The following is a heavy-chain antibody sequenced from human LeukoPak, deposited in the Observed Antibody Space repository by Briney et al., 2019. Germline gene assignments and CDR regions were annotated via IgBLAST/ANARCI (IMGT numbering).Heavy chain of an antibody. D-gene: IGHD6-13*01. J-gene: IGHJ6*03. CDR3: ARGLAAAGANYYYYYMDV. CDR2: IIPIFGTA. Sequence: SVKVSCKASGYTFTSYGISWVRQAPGQGLEWMGRIIPIFGTANYAQKFQGRVTITTDESTSTAYMELSSLRSEDTAVYYCARGLAAAGANYYYYYMDVWGKGTTVTVSS. V-gene: IGHV1-69*05. CDR1: GYTFTSYG.